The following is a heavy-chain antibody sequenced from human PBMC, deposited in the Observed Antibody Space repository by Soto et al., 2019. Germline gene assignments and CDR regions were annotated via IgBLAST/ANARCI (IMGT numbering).Heavy chain of an antibody. CDR3: ARGNSLREFDY. Sequence: SETLSLTCAVYDGSFSGYYWSWIRPPPGKGLEWIGEINHSGSTNYNPSLKSRVTISVDTSKNQFSLKLSSVTAADTAVYYCARGNSLREFDYWGQGTLVTVSS. J-gene: IGHJ4*02. V-gene: IGHV4-34*01. D-gene: IGHD1-26*01. CDR1: DGSFSGYY. CDR2: INHSGST.